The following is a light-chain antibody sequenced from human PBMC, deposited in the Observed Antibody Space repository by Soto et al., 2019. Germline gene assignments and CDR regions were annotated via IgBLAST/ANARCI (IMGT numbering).Light chain of an antibody. Sequence: EIVLTQSPGTLSLSPGERATLSCKASQSVSSSHLAWYQQKVGQPPRLLLHDTSSRAAGILDRFSGSGSGTDFTLTISRLEPEDFAVYYCQQFGNSLYTFGQGTKLEIK. CDR1: QSVSSSH. CDR3: QQFGNSLYT. V-gene: IGKV3-20*01. CDR2: DTS. J-gene: IGKJ2*01.